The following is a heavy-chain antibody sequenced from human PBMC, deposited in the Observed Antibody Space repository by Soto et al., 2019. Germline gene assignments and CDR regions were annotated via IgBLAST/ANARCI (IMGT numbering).Heavy chain of an antibody. CDR1: GFPFSSYW. CDR2: ISGDGVTT. J-gene: IGHJ4*02. D-gene: IGHD3-9*01. V-gene: IGHV3-74*01. Sequence: EVQLVESGGDLVQRGGSLRLSCAASGFPFSSYWMHWVRHTPGKGLDWVARISGDGVTTYYADSVTGRFTVSRDNAKNTLSLQISGLRAEDTAVYYCARESDGLLTGYYTDYWGQGTLVSVSS. CDR3: ARESDGLLTGYYTDY.